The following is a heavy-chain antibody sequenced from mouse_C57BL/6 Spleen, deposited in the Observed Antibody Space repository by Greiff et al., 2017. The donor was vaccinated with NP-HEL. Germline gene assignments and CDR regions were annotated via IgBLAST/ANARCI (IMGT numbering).Heavy chain of an antibody. CDR3: ATGNQAWFAY. Sequence: GMLVESEGGLVQPGSSMKLSCTASGFTFSDYYMAWVRQVPEKGLEWVANINYDGSSTYYLDSLKSRFIISRDNAKNILYLQMSSLKSEDTATYYCATGNQAWFAYWGQGTLVTVSA. V-gene: IGHV5-16*01. CDR1: GFTFSDYY. CDR2: INYDGSST. J-gene: IGHJ3*01. D-gene: IGHD4-1*01.